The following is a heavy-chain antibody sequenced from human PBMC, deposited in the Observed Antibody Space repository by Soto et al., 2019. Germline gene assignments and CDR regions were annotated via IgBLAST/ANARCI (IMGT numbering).Heavy chain of an antibody. CDR3: ARHIGFASGWYFDY. D-gene: IGHD6-19*01. J-gene: IGHJ4*02. V-gene: IGHV4-59*08. CDR1: GGSIGSYY. CDR2: IYYTGIT. Sequence: SETLSLTCTVSGGSIGSYYWSWIRQPPGKGLEWIGYIYYTGITNYNPSLKSRVTMSVDTSKNQFSLELSSVTAADTAVYYCARHIGFASGWYFDYWGQGTLVTVSS.